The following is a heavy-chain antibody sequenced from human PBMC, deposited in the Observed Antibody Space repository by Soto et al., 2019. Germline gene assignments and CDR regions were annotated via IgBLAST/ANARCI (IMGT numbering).Heavy chain of an antibody. V-gene: IGHV6-1*01. D-gene: IGHD6-13*01. Sequence: SQTLSLTCVVSGDSVSSNSAAWNWIRQSPSRGLEWLGRTYYRSKWYNDYAVSVKSRITINPDTSKNQFSLQLNSVTPEDTAVYYCARDSERGGSSWYTETLYYYYGMDVWGQGTTVTVSS. J-gene: IGHJ6*02. CDR2: TYYRSKWYN. CDR1: GDSVSSNSAA. CDR3: ARDSERGGSSWYTETLYYYYGMDV.